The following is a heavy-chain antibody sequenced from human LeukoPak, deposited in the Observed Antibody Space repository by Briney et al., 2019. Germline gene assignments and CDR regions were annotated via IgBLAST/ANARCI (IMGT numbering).Heavy chain of an antibody. CDR3: ARLGGITMIRGVIKGYYGMDV. CDR2: ISSSSSYI. V-gene: IGHV3-21*04. Sequence: GGSLRLSCAASGFTFSSYSMNWVRQAPGKGLEWVSSISSSSSYIYYADSVKGRFTISRDNSKNTLYLQINSLRAEDTAVYYCARLGGITMIRGVIKGYYGMDVWGQGTTVTVSS. CDR1: GFTFSSYS. J-gene: IGHJ6*02. D-gene: IGHD3-10*01.